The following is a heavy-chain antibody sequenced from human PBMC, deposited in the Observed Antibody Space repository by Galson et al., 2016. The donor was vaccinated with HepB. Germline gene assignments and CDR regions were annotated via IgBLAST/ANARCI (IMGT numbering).Heavy chain of an antibody. CDR1: GFIFSNAW. J-gene: IGHJ4*02. D-gene: IGHD1-7*01. CDR2: IKRKSDGGTT. Sequence: SLRLSCAVSGFIFSNAWMTRVRQAPGKGLEWVGRIKRKSDGGTTDYAAAVKGRFIISRDDSTDTLYLQMNSLKTEDTGVYYCSTGVYVTGTNDCWGQGTLVTVSS. V-gene: IGHV3-15*01. CDR3: STGVYVTGTNDC.